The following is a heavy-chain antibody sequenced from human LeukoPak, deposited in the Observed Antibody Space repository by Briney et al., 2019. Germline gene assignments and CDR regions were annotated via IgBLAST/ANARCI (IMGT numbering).Heavy chain of an antibody. J-gene: IGHJ6*02. D-gene: IGHD3-3*01. V-gene: IGHV1-69*04. CDR1: GGTFSSYA. CDR3: ARAKTYYDFWSHGHYGMDV. Sequence: ASVKVSCKASGGTFSSYAISWVRQAPGQGLEWMGRIIPILGIANYAQKFQGRVTITADKSTSTAYMELSSLRSEDTAVYYCARAKTYYDFWSHGHYGMDVWGQGTTVTVSS. CDR2: IIPILGIA.